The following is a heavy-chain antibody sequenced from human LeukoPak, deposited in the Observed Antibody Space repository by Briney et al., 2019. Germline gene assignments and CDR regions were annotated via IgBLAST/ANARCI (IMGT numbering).Heavy chain of an antibody. CDR1: GYTFTGYY. Sequence: ASVKVSCKASGYTFTGYYMHWARQAPGQGLEWMGRINPNSGGTNYAQKFQGRVTLTRDTSFSTAYMELSRLRSDDTAVYYCARAYSSGSHDYWGQGTLVTVSS. J-gene: IGHJ4*02. CDR3: ARAYSSGSHDY. V-gene: IGHV1-2*06. D-gene: IGHD6-19*01. CDR2: INPNSGGT.